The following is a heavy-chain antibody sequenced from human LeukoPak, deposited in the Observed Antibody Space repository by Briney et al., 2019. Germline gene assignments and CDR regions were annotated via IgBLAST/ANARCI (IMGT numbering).Heavy chain of an antibody. J-gene: IGHJ6*02. D-gene: IGHD2-2*01. V-gene: IGHV4-61*02. CDR3: ARSDIVVVPAAIPPHYYYYGMDV. Sequence: SETLSLTCTVSGGSISSGSYYWSWIRRPAGKGLEWIGRIYTSGSTNYNPSLKSRVTISVDTSKNQFSLKLSSVTAADTAVYYCARSDIVVVPAAIPPHYYYYGMDVWGQGTTVTVSS. CDR1: GGSISSGSYY. CDR2: IYTSGST.